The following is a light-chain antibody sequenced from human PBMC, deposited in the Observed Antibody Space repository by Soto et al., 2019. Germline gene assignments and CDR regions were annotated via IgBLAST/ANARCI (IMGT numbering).Light chain of an antibody. V-gene: IGLV2-14*03. J-gene: IGLJ2*01. CDR1: SSDVGGYNY. Sequence: QSALTQPASVSGSLGQSITISCTGTSSDVGGYNYVSWYQQYPGKAPKLIIYDNNKRPSGIPDRFSGSKSGTSGTLDITGLQTGDEADYYCATWDGSLPGEVFGGGTKVTVL. CDR2: DNN. CDR3: ATWDGSLPGEV.